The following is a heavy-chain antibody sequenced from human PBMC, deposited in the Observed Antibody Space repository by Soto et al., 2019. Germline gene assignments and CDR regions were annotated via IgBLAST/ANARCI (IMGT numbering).Heavy chain of an antibody. D-gene: IGHD3-10*01. Sequence: QVQLVQSGAEVKKPGSSVKVSCKASGGTFSSYAISWVRQAPGQGLEWMGGIIPIFGTANYAQKFQGRVTITADESTSTAYMELSSLRSEDTAVYYCARAPGGHGSGSYYGEFDYWGQGTLVTVSS. CDR1: GGTFSSYA. CDR2: IIPIFGTA. V-gene: IGHV1-69*01. CDR3: ARAPGGHGSGSYYGEFDY. J-gene: IGHJ4*02.